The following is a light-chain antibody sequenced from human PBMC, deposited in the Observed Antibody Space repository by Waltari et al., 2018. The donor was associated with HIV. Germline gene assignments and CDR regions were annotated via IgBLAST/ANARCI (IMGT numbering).Light chain of an antibody. CDR1: QRISSY. J-gene: IGKJ1*01. V-gene: IGKV1-39*01. CDR3: QQSYSTLWT. Sequence: DIQMTQSPSSLSASVVDRVTITCRASQRISSYLNWYQQKPGKAPKLLIYAASSLQSGVPSRFSGSGFGTDVTLTISSLQPEDFATYYCQQSYSTLWTFGQGTKVEIK. CDR2: AAS.